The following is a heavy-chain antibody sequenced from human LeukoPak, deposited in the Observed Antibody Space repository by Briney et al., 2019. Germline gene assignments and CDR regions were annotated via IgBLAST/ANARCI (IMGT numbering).Heavy chain of an antibody. CDR2: MNPNRGNT. D-gene: IGHD3-3*01. V-gene: IGHV1-8*01. Sequence: ASVKVSCKASGYTLTSYDINWVRQATGQGLEWLGWMNPNRGNTGYAQKFQGRVTMTRHNSISTAYMELSSLRSEDTAVYFCARNDDFWSGTLHAYDYWGQGTLVTVSS. J-gene: IGHJ4*02. CDR1: GYTLTSYD. CDR3: ARNDDFWSGTLHAYDY.